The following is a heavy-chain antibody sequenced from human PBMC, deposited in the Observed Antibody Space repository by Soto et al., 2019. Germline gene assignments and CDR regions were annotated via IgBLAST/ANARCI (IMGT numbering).Heavy chain of an antibody. CDR3: ARQRTTVVTQAYFDH. J-gene: IGHJ4*02. Sequence: SETLSLTCIVSGESVSSSSYYWGWIRQPPGKGLEWIGSIYYSGRTYYNPSFKSRVTISIDTSKNQFSLKLSSVTATDTAVYYCARQRTTVVTQAYFDHWGQGALVTVSS. CDR1: GESVSSSSYY. V-gene: IGHV4-39*01. D-gene: IGHD2-21*02. CDR2: IYYSGRT.